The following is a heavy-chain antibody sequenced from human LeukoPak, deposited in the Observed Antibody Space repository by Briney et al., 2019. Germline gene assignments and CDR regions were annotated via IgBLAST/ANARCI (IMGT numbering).Heavy chain of an antibody. Sequence: GGSLRLSCAASGFTFSSYAMSWVRQAPGKGLEWVSAISGSGGSTYYADSVKGRFTISRDNSKNTLYLQMNSLRAEDTAVYYCAKDTHGSKWLLAVASGMDVRGQGTTVTVSS. V-gene: IGHV3-23*01. CDR2: ISGSGGST. J-gene: IGHJ6*02. CDR1: GFTFSSYA. D-gene: IGHD3-22*01. CDR3: AKDTHGSKWLLAVASGMDV.